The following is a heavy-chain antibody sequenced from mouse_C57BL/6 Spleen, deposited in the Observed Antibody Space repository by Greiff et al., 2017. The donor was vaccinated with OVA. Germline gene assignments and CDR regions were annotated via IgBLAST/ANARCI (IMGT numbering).Heavy chain of an antibody. CDR1: GFTFSSYA. Sequence: EVQLVESGGGLVKPGGSLKLSCAASGFTFSSYAMSWVRQTPEKRLEWVATISDGGSYTYYPDNVKGRFTISRDNAKNNLYLQMSHLKSEDTAMYYCARPDYDYDGGAFDYWGQGTTLTVSS. CDR2: ISDGGSYT. J-gene: IGHJ2*01. CDR3: ARPDYDYDGGAFDY. V-gene: IGHV5-4*01. D-gene: IGHD2-4*01.